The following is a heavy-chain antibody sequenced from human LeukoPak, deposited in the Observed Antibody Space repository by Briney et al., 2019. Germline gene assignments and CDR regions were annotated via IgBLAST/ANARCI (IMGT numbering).Heavy chain of an antibody. Sequence: PGGSLRLSCAASGFTFSSYWMSWVRQAQGKGLEWVANIKQDGSEKYYVDSVKGRFTISRDNAKNSLYLQMNSLRAEDTAVYYCARDGRRDRDGYNPTYYFDYWGQGTLVTVSS. CDR3: ARDGRRDRDGYNPTYYFDY. J-gene: IGHJ4*02. CDR2: IKQDGSEK. V-gene: IGHV3-7*03. D-gene: IGHD5-24*01. CDR1: GFTFSSYW.